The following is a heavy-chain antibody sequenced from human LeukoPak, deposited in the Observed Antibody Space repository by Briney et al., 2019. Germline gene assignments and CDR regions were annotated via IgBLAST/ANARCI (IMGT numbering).Heavy chain of an antibody. J-gene: IGHJ4*02. V-gene: IGHV4-61*02. CDR3: ARSLVGATSYFDY. CDR2: FSTSGGT. Sequence: PSETLSLTCTVSGGSISSGRYYWNWIRQPAGKGLEWIGRFSTSGGTNYNPSLKSRLTISEDTSRNQFSLKLSSVTAADTAMYYCARSLVGATSYFDYWGQGTLVTVSS. D-gene: IGHD1-26*01. CDR1: GGSISSGRYY.